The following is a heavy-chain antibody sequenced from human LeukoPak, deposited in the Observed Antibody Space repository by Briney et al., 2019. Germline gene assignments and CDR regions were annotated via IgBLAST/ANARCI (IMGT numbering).Heavy chain of an antibody. Sequence: PSETLSLTCIVSGDSISSYYLSWIRQPPGKGLEWIGYIYYSGSTNYNPSLKSRVTISVDKSKNQFSLKLSSVTAADTAVYYCASTHYDSSGFDYWGQGTLVTVSS. V-gene: IGHV4-59*01. CDR1: GDSISSYY. CDR2: IYYSGST. D-gene: IGHD3-22*01. CDR3: ASTHYDSSGFDY. J-gene: IGHJ4*02.